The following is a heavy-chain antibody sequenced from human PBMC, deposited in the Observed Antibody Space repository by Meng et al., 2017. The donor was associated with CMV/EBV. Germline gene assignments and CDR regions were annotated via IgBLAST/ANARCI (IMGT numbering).Heavy chain of an antibody. CDR1: GFTFSNAW. Sequence: GESLKISCAASGFTFSNAWMSWVRQAPGKGLEWVGRIKSKTDGGTTDYAAPVKGRFTISRDDSKNTLYLQMNSPKTEDTAVYYCTTDPTFTYYDFWSGYYTDYWGQGTLVTVSS. CDR2: IKSKTDGGTT. D-gene: IGHD3-3*01. J-gene: IGHJ4*02. CDR3: TTDPTFTYYDFWSGYYTDY. V-gene: IGHV3-15*01.